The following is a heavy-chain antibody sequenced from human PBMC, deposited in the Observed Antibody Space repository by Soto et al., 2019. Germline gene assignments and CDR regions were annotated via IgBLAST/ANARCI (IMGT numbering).Heavy chain of an antibody. D-gene: IGHD3-3*01. Sequence: ETLSLTCTVSGASISTQSWNWIRQAPGKGLEWIGYLYYSGTTNYNPSLKSRVTISADTSKNQVSLKLTSVTAADTAVYFCARGLSWSPYFESWGQGILVTVSS. V-gene: IGHV4-59*11. CDR1: GASISTQS. CDR3: ARGLSWSPYFES. J-gene: IGHJ4*02. CDR2: LYYSGTT.